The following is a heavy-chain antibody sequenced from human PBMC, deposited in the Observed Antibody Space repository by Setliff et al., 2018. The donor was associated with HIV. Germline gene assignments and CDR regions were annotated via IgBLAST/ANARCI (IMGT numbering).Heavy chain of an antibody. CDR2: ISPILGTT. CDR1: GGSFNNYA. V-gene: IGHV1-69*10. J-gene: IGHJ3*02. D-gene: IGHD1-1*01. CDR3: ARAARGGLQYGPTGHAFDI. Sequence: GASVMVSCKAAGGSFNNYAISWVRQAPGQGLEWVGGISPILGTTNSGPRFHGRVTITADKSTNTVYIELSSLRSEDTALYYCARAARGGLQYGPTGHAFDIWGQGTMVTVSS.